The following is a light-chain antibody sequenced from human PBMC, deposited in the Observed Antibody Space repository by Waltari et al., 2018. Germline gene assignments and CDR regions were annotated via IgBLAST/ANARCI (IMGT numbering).Light chain of an antibody. Sequence: QTVVTQEPSLTVSPGGTVTLTCASRTGAVPSGPHPAWFPQKPGQPPPALIYTTSNRHSWTPARFSGSLLGGKAALTLSSVQPEDEAEYYCLLFYGDVHVFGGGTKLTIL. CDR3: LLFYGDVHV. CDR1: TGAVPSGPH. J-gene: IGLJ2*01. V-gene: IGLV7-43*01. CDR2: TTS.